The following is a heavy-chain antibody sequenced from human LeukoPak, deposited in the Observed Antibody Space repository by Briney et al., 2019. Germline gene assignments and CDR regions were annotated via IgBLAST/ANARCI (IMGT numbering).Heavy chain of an antibody. D-gene: IGHD2-2*02. Sequence: GGSLRLSCAASGFTFSSYAMHWVRQAPGKGLEWVAVISYDGSNKYYADSVKGRFTISRGNSKNTLYLQMNSLRAEDTAVYYCASGYCSSTSCYNIDYWGQGTLVTVSS. CDR3: ASGYCSSTSCYNIDY. V-gene: IGHV3-30-3*01. CDR2: ISYDGSNK. CDR1: GFTFSSYA. J-gene: IGHJ4*02.